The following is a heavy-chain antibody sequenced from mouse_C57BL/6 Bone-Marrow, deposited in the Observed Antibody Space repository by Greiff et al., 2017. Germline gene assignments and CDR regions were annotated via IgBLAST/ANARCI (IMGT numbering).Heavy chain of an antibody. CDR1: GYTFTNYW. CDR3: ARGDYDYDYYAMDY. CDR2: IYPGGGYT. D-gene: IGHD2-4*01. V-gene: IGHV1-63*01. Sequence: VKLMESGAELVRPGTSVKMSCKASGYTFTNYWIGWAKQRPGHGLEWIGDIYPGGGYTNYNEKFKGKATLTADKSSSTAYMQFSSLTSEDSAIYYCARGDYDYDYYAMDYWGQGTSVTVSS. J-gene: IGHJ4*01.